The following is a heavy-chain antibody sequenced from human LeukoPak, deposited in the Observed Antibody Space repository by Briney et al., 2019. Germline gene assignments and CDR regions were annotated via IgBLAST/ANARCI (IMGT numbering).Heavy chain of an antibody. J-gene: IGHJ4*02. V-gene: IGHV3-48*03. D-gene: IGHD5-24*01. CDR3: VDGTPFDY. CDR2: ISSSGSTI. Sequence: PGGSLRLSCAASGFTFRSYEMNWVRQAPGKGLEWVSFISSSGSTIYYADSVKGRFTISRDNAKNSLYLQMNSLRAEDTAVYYCVDGTPFDYWGQRTLVTVSS. CDR1: GFTFRSYE.